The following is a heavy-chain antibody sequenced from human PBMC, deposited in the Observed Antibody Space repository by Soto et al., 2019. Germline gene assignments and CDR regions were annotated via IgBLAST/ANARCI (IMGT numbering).Heavy chain of an antibody. Sequence: XESLKISWKGSGYRFTNYWLGWVRQMPGKGLEWMGILYPGDSDARYSPSFQGQVTIAVDKSISTAYLQWSSLKASDIAIYYCGRKLKHDYRSKCLGNRGQGAKVPRST. CDR2: LYPGDSDA. CDR3: GRKLKHDYRSKCLGN. D-gene: IGHD4-4*01. V-gene: IGHV5-51*01. J-gene: IGHJ4*02. CDR1: GYRFTNYW.